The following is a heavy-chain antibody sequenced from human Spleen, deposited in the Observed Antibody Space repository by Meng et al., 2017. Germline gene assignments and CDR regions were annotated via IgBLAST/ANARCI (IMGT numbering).Heavy chain of an antibody. D-gene: IGHD3-22*01. CDR2: INGYNGNT. Sequence: ASVKVSCKASGYSIITYGFSWVRQAPGQGLEWMGWINGYNGNTNYAEKMQGRVTMTIDTSTSTAYMELRSLRSDDTAVYYCARDKGAYYDSSGYRYGMDVWGQGTTVTVSS. CDR3: ARDKGAYYDSSGYRYGMDV. CDR1: GYSIITYG. V-gene: IGHV1-18*01. J-gene: IGHJ6*02.